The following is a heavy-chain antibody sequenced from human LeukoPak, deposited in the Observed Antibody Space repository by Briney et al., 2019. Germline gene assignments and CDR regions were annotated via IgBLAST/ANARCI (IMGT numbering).Heavy chain of an antibody. CDR2: IYSGGST. Sequence: GGSLRLSCAASGFTVSSNYMSWVRQAPGKGLEWVSVIYSGGSTYYADSVKGRFTISRDNSKNTLYLQTNSLRAEDTAVYYCAREHHPSASKYDFWSGYGAYYFDYWGQGTLVTVSS. V-gene: IGHV3-53*01. D-gene: IGHD3-3*01. CDR3: AREHHPSASKYDFWSGYGAYYFDY. CDR1: GFTVSSNY. J-gene: IGHJ4*02.